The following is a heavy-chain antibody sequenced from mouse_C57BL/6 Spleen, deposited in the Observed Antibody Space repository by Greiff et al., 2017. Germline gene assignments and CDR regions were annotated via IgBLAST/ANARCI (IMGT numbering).Heavy chain of an antibody. Sequence: QVQLQQPGAELVMPGASVKLSCKASGYTFTSYWMHWVKQRPGQGLEWIGEIDPSDSYTNYNPKFKGKSTLTVDNSSSTAYMQLSSLTYEDSAVYYWARPFFSYGPQAWFAYWGQGTLVTVSA. CDR2: IDPSDSYT. CDR1: GYTFTSYW. D-gene: IGHD2-1*01. J-gene: IGHJ3*01. CDR3: ARPFFSYGPQAWFAY. V-gene: IGHV1-69*01.